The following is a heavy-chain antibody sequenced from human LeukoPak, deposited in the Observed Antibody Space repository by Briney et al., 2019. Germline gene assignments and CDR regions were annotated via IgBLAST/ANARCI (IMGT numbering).Heavy chain of an antibody. CDR1: GYSFTSSW. Sequence: GESLKISCEGSGYSFTSSWIGCVRQMPGKGLEWMGIIYPGDSDIRYSPSFQGQVTISADKSITTAYLQWSSLKASDTAIYYCARGLYCSGGSCRFDYWGQGTLVAVSS. D-gene: IGHD2-15*01. J-gene: IGHJ4*02. V-gene: IGHV5-51*01. CDR3: ARGLYCSGGSCRFDY. CDR2: IYPGDSDI.